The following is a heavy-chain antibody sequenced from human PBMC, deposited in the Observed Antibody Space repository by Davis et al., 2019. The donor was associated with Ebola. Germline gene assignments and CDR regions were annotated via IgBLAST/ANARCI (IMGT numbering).Heavy chain of an antibody. V-gene: IGHV4-59*12. J-gene: IGHJ5*02. CDR1: GGSISSYY. CDR2: IYYSGST. D-gene: IGHD2-2*01. Sequence: PSETLSLTCTVSGGSISSYYWSWIRQPPGKGLEWIGYIYYSGSTNYNPSLKSRVTISVDTSKNQFSLKLSSVTAADTAVYYCARGQGYCSSTSCYAWFDPWGQGTLVTVSS. CDR3: ARGQGYCSSTSCYAWFDP.